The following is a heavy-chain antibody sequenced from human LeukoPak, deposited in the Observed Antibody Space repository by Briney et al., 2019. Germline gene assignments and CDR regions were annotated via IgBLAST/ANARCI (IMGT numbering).Heavy chain of an antibody. CDR3: ARSRAAAGTGPFDY. D-gene: IGHD6-13*01. CDR2: SIPIFGTA. J-gene: IGHJ4*02. CDR1: GGTFSSYA. Sequence: SVKVSCKASGGTFSSYAISWVRQAPGQRLEWMGGSIPIFGTAKFAQKLHGRVTITADESTSTAYKGLSSVRSEDTAVYYCARSRAAAGTGPFDYWGQGTLVTVSS. V-gene: IGHV1-69*13.